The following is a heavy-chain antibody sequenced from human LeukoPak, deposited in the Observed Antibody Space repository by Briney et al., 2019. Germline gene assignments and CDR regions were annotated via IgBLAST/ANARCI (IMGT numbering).Heavy chain of an antibody. V-gene: IGHV1-69*02. CDR3: ASLLSGDVDTAMVLYYPYGMDL. Sequence: SVKVSCKASGGTFSNHTISWVRQAPEQGLEWMGRIIPLFGIVNYAQKFQDRVTITADKATNTAYMEVSSLRSEEPAVYYCASLLSGDVDTAMVLYYPYGMDLWGQGPTVRVSS. CDR2: IIPLFGIV. D-gene: IGHD5-18*01. J-gene: IGHJ6*02. CDR1: GGTFSNHT.